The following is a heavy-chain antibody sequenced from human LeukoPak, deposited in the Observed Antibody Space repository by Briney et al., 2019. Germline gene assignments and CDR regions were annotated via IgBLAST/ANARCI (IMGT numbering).Heavy chain of an antibody. CDR1: GFTLSSYG. J-gene: IGHJ4*02. CDR2: IRYDGSNK. Sequence: GGPLRLSCAASGFTLSSYGMHWVRQAPGKGLEWVAFIRYDGSNKYYADSVKGRFTISRDNSKNTLYLQMNSLRAEDTAVYYCAKCPLWFGELLLYCFDYWGQGTLVTVSS. CDR3: AKCPLWFGELLLYCFDY. D-gene: IGHD3-10*01. V-gene: IGHV3-30*02.